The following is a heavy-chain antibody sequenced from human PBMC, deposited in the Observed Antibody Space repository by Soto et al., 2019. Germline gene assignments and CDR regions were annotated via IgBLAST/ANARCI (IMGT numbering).Heavy chain of an antibody. CDR3: ASKAACGGDCYAFDS. D-gene: IGHD2-21*02. CDR2: IIPLFGTA. V-gene: IGHV1-69*06. J-gene: IGHJ4*02. CDR1: GGIFSSNT. Sequence: QVYLVQSGAEVKKPGSSVKISCTASGGIFSSNTINWVRQAAGQGLEWMGGIIPLFGTANYAEKFQGRVTITADKSTKTEYMELTSLRSEDTAVYYCASKAACGGDCYAFDSWGQGTLVTVSS.